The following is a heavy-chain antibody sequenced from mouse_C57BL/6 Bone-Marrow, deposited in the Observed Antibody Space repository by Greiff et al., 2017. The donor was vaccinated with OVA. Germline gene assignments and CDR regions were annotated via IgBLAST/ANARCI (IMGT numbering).Heavy chain of an antibody. V-gene: IGHV1-19*01. CDR2: INPYNGGT. J-gene: IGHJ3*01. D-gene: IGHD2-2*01. CDR3: REVFYYGYLAWFAY. CDR1: GYTFTDYY. Sequence: VQLQQSGPVLVKPGASVKMSCKASGYTFTDYYMNWVKQSHGKSLEWIGVINPYNGGTSYNQKFKGKATLTVDKSSSTAYMELNSLTSEDSAVYYKREVFYYGYLAWFAYWGQGTLVTVSA.